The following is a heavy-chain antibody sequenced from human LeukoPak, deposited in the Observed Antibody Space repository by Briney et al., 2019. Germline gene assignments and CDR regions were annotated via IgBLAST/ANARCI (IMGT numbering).Heavy chain of an antibody. V-gene: IGHV4-59*01. CDR3: ARVGTIFGVVTPDYWYFDL. J-gene: IGHJ2*01. CDR2: IYYSGST. D-gene: IGHD3-3*01. CDR1: GVSISSYY. Sequence: SETLSLTCTVSGVSISSYYWSWIRQPPGKGLEWIGYIYYSGSTNYNPSLKSRVTISVDTSKNQFSLKLSSVTAADTAVYYCARVGTIFGVVTPDYWYFDLWGRGTLVTVSS.